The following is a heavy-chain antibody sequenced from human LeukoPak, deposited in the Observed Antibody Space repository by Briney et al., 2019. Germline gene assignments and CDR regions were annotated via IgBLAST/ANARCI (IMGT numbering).Heavy chain of an antibody. CDR1: GFTLSSYW. V-gene: IGHV3-74*01. CDR3: ARTWGDVVRGVYEYYFDY. CDR2: INGDGGIT. D-gene: IGHD3-10*01. Sequence: RRSLRLSCAASGFTLSSYWMHWVRQAPGKRLVWVARINGDGGITIYADSVKGRFTISRDNGKTPLYLQMNSLRAEDTAVYYCARTWGDVVRGVYEYYFDYWGQGTLVTVSS. J-gene: IGHJ4*02.